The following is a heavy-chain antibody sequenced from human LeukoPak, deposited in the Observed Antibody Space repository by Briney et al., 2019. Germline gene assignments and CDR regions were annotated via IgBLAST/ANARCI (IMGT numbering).Heavy chain of an antibody. CDR3: ARADCSGGSCYAFDI. CDR2: IYYSGST. Sequence: GSLRLSCAASGFTFSNAWMSWIRQPPGKGVEWIGYIYYSGSTNYNPSLKSRLTMSVDTSKNQFSLKLSSVTAADTAVYYCARADCSGGSCYAFDIWGQGTMVTVSS. D-gene: IGHD2-15*01. CDR1: GFTFSNAW. V-gene: IGHV4-59*01. J-gene: IGHJ3*02.